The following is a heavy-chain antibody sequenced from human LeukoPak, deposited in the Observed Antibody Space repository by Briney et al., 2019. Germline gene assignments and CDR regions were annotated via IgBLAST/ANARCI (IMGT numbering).Heavy chain of an antibody. CDR3: ARRRGYSGYEGYYYGMDV. CDR2: IYHSGST. J-gene: IGHJ6*02. D-gene: IGHD5-12*01. CDR1: GGSISSGGYS. V-gene: IGHV4-30-2*01. Sequence: SQTLSLTCAVSGGSISSGGYSWSWIRQPPGKGLEWIGYIYHSGSTYYNPSLKSRVTISVDRSKNQFSPKLSSVTAADTAVYYCARRRGYSGYEGYYYGMDVWGQGTTVTVSS.